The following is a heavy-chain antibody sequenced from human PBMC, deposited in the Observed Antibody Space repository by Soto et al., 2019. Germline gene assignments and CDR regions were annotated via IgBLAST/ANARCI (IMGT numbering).Heavy chain of an antibody. Sequence: SETLSLTCTFSGGSISSYYWSWIRQPPGKGLEWIGYIYYSGSTNYNPSLKSRVTISVDTSKNQFSLKLSSVTAADTAVYYCARSRYFDWLLGVGGMDVWGQGTTVTVSS. V-gene: IGHV4-59*01. CDR1: GGSISSYY. CDR3: ARSRYFDWLLGVGGMDV. CDR2: IYYSGST. D-gene: IGHD3-9*01. J-gene: IGHJ6*02.